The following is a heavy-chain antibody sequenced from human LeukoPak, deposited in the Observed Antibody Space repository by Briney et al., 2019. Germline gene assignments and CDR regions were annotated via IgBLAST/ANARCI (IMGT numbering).Heavy chain of an antibody. V-gene: IGHV4-30-2*01. CDR2: IYHTGNT. J-gene: IGHJ6*02. CDR3: AGSPIGYGMDV. Sequence: SETLSLTCDVSGGSLSSGAYAWSWIRQPPGKGLEWIGYIYHTGNTNYNPSLKSRVTISVDKSKNQFSLKLTSVTAADTAVYYCAGSPIGYGMDVWGQGTTVTVSS. CDR1: GGSLSSGAYA.